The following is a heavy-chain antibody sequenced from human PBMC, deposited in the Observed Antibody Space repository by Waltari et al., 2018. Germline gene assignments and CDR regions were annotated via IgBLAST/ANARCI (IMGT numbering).Heavy chain of an antibody. Sequence: QVRLQESGPGLVKPSETLSLTCTVSGNSISSHYYWGWIRQPPGKGLEWIGNIYHSGNTYYNPSLKSRVTLSVDTSKNQFSLKLNSVTAADTTVYYCARGPPIVGAMDYWGQGTLVTVSS. D-gene: IGHD1-26*01. J-gene: IGHJ4*02. CDR3: ARGPPIVGAMDY. CDR2: IYHSGNT. V-gene: IGHV4-38-2*02. CDR1: GNSISSHYY.